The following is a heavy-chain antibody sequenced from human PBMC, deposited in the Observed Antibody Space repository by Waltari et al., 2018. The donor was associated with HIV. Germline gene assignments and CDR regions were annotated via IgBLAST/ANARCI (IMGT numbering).Heavy chain of an antibody. CDR3: ATAGYCRDASCYGSDH. V-gene: IGHV3-15*01. Sequence: EVQMVESGGGSVKPGESIRLSCVVSGLSFSETWMTWVRQAPGKGLEWVGRIKTQTDNAATNYAAPVTGRFIISRDDSRNTLYLQMNGLKVEDTAVYYCATAGYCRDASCYGSDHWGRGTRVTVSS. J-gene: IGHJ4*01. CDR2: IKTQTDNAAT. CDR1: GLSFSETW. D-gene: IGHD2-15*01.